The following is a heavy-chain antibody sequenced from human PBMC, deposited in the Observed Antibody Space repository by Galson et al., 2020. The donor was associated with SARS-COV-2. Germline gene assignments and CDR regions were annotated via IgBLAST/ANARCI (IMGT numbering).Heavy chain of an antibody. D-gene: IGHD3-10*01. CDR2: INPSGGST. CDR1: GYTFSSYY. CDR3: ARAGPLILQGVIRGGDY. J-gene: IGHJ4*02. V-gene: IGHV1-46*01. Sequence: ASVKVSCKASGYTFSSYYMHWVRQAPGQGLEWMGIINPSGGSTSYAQKFQGRVTMTRDTPTSTVYMELSSLGSEDTAVYYCARAGPLILQGVIRGGDYWGQGTLVTVSS.